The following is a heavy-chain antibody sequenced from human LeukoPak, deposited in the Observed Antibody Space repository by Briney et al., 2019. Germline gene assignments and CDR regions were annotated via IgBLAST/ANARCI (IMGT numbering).Heavy chain of an antibody. CDR2: INWNGGST. Sequence: GGSLRLSCPASGFTFDDFGMGWVRKPPGKGLEGVSGINWNGGSTGYADSVKSRFTISRDNAKNSLYVQMNSLRAEDTALYYCARVSVAGDYFDYWGQGTLVTVSS. D-gene: IGHD6-19*01. J-gene: IGHJ4*02. CDR3: ARVSVAGDYFDY. V-gene: IGHV3-20*04. CDR1: GFTFDDFG.